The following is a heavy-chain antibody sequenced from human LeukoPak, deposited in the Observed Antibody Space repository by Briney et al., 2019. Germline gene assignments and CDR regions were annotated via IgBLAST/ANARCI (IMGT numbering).Heavy chain of an antibody. Sequence: GGSPRLSCAASGFTFSSYWTSWVRQAPGKGLEWVANIKQDGSEKYYVDSVKGRFTISRDNAKNSLYLQMNSLRAEDTAVYYCARLSIVATITFDYWGQGTLVAVSS. V-gene: IGHV3-7*01. CDR2: IKQDGSEK. J-gene: IGHJ4*02. CDR3: ARLSIVATITFDY. D-gene: IGHD5-12*01. CDR1: GFTFSSYW.